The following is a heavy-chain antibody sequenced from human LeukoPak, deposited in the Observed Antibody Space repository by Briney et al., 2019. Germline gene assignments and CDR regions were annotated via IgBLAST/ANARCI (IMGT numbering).Heavy chain of an antibody. V-gene: IGHV3-23*01. Sequence: GGSLRLSCAASGFTFSSYAMSWVRQAPGKGLEWVSAISGSGGSTYYADSVKGRFTISRDNSKNTLYLQMNSLRAEDTAVYYCAKWVFEEITMVRGEPTANNWFDPWGQGTLVTVSS. CDR2: ISGSGGST. D-gene: IGHD3-10*01. J-gene: IGHJ5*02. CDR3: AKWVFEEITMVRGEPTANNWFDP. CDR1: GFTFSSYA.